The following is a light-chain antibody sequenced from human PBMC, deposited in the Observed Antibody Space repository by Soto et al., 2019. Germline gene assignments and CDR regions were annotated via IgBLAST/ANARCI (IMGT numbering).Light chain of an antibody. Sequence: EIVLTQSPATLSLSPGERATLSCWASQSVSSYLAWYQHKPGQAPRLLIYDASNRATGIPARFSGSGYGTEFTLTIRSLQSEDFAVYYCQQRSQWPWTFGQGTKVDIK. CDR2: DAS. CDR1: QSVSSY. V-gene: IGKV3-11*01. J-gene: IGKJ1*01. CDR3: QQRSQWPWT.